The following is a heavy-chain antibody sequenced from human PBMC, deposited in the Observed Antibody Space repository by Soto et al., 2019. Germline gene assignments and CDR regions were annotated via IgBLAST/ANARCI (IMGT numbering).Heavy chain of an antibody. J-gene: IGHJ4*02. CDR3: ARASGESYPGSRVFDS. CDR1: GFTLSSNA. CDR2: ITNTGGDT. Sequence: PGGSLRLSCAVSGFTLSSNAMSWVRQAPGKGLEWVSVITNTGGDTLYADSVKGRFTISRDNSKNTLYLQMNSLRAEDTAIYYCARASGESYPGSRVFDSWGQGTRVTVSS. V-gene: IGHV3-23*01. D-gene: IGHD3-10*01.